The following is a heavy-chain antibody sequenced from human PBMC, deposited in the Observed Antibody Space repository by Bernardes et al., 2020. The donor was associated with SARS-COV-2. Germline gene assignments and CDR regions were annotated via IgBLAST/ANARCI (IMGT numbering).Heavy chain of an antibody. CDR2: IKSDGSDA. J-gene: IGHJ4*02. V-gene: IGHV3-74*01. CDR1: GFTFSHYW. CDR3: ARDNWEPGYYFDY. Sequence: GGSLRLSCEASGFTFSHYWMHWVRQVPGQGLVWVSHIKSDGSDANYADSVKGRFTISRDNAKNTLYLQMNSLRAEDTAVYYCARDNWEPGYYFDYWGQGTLVTVFS. D-gene: IGHD7-27*01.